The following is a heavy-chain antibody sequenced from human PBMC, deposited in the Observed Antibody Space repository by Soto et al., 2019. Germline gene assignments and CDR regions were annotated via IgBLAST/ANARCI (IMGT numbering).Heavy chain of an antibody. CDR2: IDAGSATT. Sequence: EVHLLESGGGLVQSGGSLRLSCAASGFPFGSYPMGWVRQTPGKGLEWVSGIDAGSATTHYADSVQGRFSISRDNSMNTVYLQTTSLRAEDTAVYYCAKDPPLHGDYGRTYYFDSWGQGTLVTVSS. V-gene: IGHV3-23*01. CDR1: GFPFGSYP. J-gene: IGHJ4*02. CDR3: AKDPPLHGDYGRTYYFDS. D-gene: IGHD4-17*01.